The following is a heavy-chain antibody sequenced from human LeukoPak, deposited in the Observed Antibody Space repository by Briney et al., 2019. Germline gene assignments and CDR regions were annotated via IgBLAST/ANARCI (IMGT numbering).Heavy chain of an antibody. Sequence: SETLSLTCTVSGGSISSYYWSWIRQPPGKGLEWIGYIYYSGSTNYNPSLKSRVTISVDTSKNQFSLKPSSVTAADTAVYYCARADDILTGYYDPGAFDIWGQGTMVTVSS. CDR1: GGSISSYY. J-gene: IGHJ3*02. D-gene: IGHD3-9*01. CDR3: ARADDILTGYYDPGAFDI. V-gene: IGHV4-59*01. CDR2: IYYSGST.